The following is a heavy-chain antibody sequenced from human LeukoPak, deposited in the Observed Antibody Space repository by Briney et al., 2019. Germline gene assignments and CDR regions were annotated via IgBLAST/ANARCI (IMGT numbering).Heavy chain of an antibody. D-gene: IGHD2-2*01. CDR1: GFTLRSYA. V-gene: IGHV3-23*01. J-gene: IGHJ4*02. Sequence: PGGSLRLSCAASGFTLRSYAMSWVRQAPGKGLEWVSAISDSGGSTYYADSVKGRFTISRDNSMNTLYLQMNSLRVEDTAVYYCAKGYCSSTSCSPDYWGQGTLVTVSS. CDR3: AKGYCSSTSCSPDY. CDR2: ISDSGGST.